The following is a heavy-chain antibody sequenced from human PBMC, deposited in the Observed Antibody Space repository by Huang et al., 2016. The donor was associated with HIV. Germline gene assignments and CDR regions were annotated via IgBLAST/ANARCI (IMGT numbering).Heavy chain of an antibody. CDR2: IGDYNDVT. CDR3: ARDSPLLGVVIVVVPTAPNAFDI. CDR1: GYTFTSYG. J-gene: IGHJ3*02. D-gene: IGHD2-2*01. V-gene: IGHV1-18*01. Sequence: QVQLVQSGVEVKKPGASVKVSCKASGYTFTSYGISWVRQAHGQGLEWMGWIGDYNDVTNYAQNVEGRVTMTTDTSTSTAYMELRSLRSDDTAVYYCARDSPLLGVVIVVVPTAPNAFDIWGQGTMVTVSS.